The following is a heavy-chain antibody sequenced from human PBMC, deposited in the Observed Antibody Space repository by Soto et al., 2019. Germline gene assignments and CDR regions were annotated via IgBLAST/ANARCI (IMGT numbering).Heavy chain of an antibody. D-gene: IGHD6-19*01. CDR1: GFTFTSYA. Sequence: EVQLVESGGGLVQPGGSLRLSCAASGFTFTSYAMHWVRQAPGKGLEYVSAISSNGGSTYYANSVKGRFTISRDNPKNTLYLQMGSLRAEDMAVYYCARQWLDSYYFDYWGQGTVVTVSS. J-gene: IGHJ4*02. CDR2: ISSNGGST. V-gene: IGHV3-64*01. CDR3: ARQWLDSYYFDY.